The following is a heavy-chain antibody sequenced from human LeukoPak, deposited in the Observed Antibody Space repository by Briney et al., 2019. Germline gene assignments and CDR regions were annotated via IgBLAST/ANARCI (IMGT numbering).Heavy chain of an antibody. CDR1: GFTFSSYA. CDR3: ARTWEEYYFDY. Sequence: GRSLRLSCAASGFTFSSYAMHWVRQAPGKGLEWVAVISYDGSNKYYADSVKGRFTISRDNSKNTLYLQMDSLRAEDTAVYYCARTWEEYYFDYWGQGTLVTVPS. V-gene: IGHV3-30*04. J-gene: IGHJ4*02. CDR2: ISYDGSNK. D-gene: IGHD1-26*01.